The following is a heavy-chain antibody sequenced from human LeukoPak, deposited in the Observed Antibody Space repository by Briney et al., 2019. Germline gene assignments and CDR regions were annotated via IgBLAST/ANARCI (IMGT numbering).Heavy chain of an antibody. CDR2: IYYSGST. V-gene: IGHV4-59*01. D-gene: IGHD3-3*01. CDR3: ASTKYYDFWSGYTDYYFDY. CDR1: GGSFSSYY. J-gene: IGHJ4*02. Sequence: SETLSLTCAVYGGSFSSYYWSWIRQPPGKGLEWIGYIYYSGSTNYNPSLKSRVTISVDTSKNQFSLKLSSVTAADTAVYYCASTKYYDFWSGYTDYYFDYWGQGTLVTVSS.